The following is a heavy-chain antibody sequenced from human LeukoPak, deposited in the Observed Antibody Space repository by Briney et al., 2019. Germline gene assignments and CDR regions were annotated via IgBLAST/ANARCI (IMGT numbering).Heavy chain of an antibody. CDR3: AMRGPLDY. D-gene: IGHD3-10*01. V-gene: IGHV3-23*01. J-gene: IGHJ4*02. CDR1: GFTFSNYG. CDR2: ISGSGNST. Sequence: GGSLRLSCAASGFTFSNYGLSWVRQSPERGLEWVSMISGSGNSTYYVDSVKGRFTISRDTNTLYLQMNSLRAEDTAVYYCAMRGPLDYWGQGTLVTVSS.